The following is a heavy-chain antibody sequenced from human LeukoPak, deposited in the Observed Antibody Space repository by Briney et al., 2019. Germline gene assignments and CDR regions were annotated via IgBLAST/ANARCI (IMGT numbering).Heavy chain of an antibody. Sequence: ASVKVSCKVSGYTLTELSMHWVRQAPGKGLEWMGGFDPEDGETIYAQKFQGRVTMTEDTSTDTAYMELSSLRSEDTAVYYCATVRYCSGGSCYPFDYWGQGTLVTISS. CDR3: ATVRYCSGGSCYPFDY. D-gene: IGHD2-15*01. CDR1: GYTLTELS. J-gene: IGHJ4*02. CDR2: FDPEDGET. V-gene: IGHV1-24*01.